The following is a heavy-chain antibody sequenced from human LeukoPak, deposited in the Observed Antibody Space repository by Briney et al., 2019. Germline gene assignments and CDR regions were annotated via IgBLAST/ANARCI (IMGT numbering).Heavy chain of an antibody. D-gene: IGHD4-17*01. CDR1: GYTFTIYG. J-gene: IGHJ4*02. V-gene: IGHV1-18*01. CDR3: ARDPVSYGERRENYFDY. CDR2: ISAYNGNT. Sequence: ASVTLSFNASGYTFTIYGISWVRQAPGQGLEGMGWISAYNGNTNYAQKLQGRVTMTTDTSTSTAYMELRSLRSDDTAVYYWARDPVSYGERRENYFDYWGQGTLLTVSS.